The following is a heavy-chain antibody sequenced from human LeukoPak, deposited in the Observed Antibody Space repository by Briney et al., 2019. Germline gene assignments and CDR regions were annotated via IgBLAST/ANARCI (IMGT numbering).Heavy chain of an antibody. J-gene: IGHJ4*02. Sequence: ASVKVSCKASGYTFTSYGISWVRQAPGQGLEWMGRIIPILGIANYAQKFQGRVTITADKSTSTAYMELSSLRSEDTAVYYCAGRGTEGSGSYYVDYWGQGTLVTVSS. V-gene: IGHV1-69*04. CDR3: AGRGTEGSGSYYVDY. CDR2: IIPILGIA. D-gene: IGHD3-10*01. CDR1: GYTFTSYG.